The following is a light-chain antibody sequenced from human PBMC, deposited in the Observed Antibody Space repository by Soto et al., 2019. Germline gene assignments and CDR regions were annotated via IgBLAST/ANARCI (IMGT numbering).Light chain of an antibody. CDR2: GAS. J-gene: IGKJ2*01. CDR1: QSVSSSY. V-gene: IGKV3-20*01. CDR3: QKYGSSPYT. Sequence: EIMLTQSPGTLSLSPGERATLSCRASQSVSSSYLAWYQQKPGQAPRLLIYGASSRATGIPDRFSGSGSGTDFTLTISRLEPEDFAVYYCQKYGSSPYTFGQGTKLEIK.